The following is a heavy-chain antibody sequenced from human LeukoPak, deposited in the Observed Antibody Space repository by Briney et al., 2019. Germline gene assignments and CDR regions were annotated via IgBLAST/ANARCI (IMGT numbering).Heavy chain of an antibody. CDR1: GGTFSSYA. Sequence: ASVKVSCKASGGTFSSYAISWVRQAPGQGLEWMGGIIPIFGTANYAQKFQGRVTITADESTSTAYMELSSLRSEDTAVYYCARVGPGGYSYGDYYCYYMDVWGKGTTVTISS. D-gene: IGHD5-18*01. CDR2: IIPIFGTA. V-gene: IGHV1-69*13. J-gene: IGHJ6*03. CDR3: ARVGPGGYSYGDYYCYYMDV.